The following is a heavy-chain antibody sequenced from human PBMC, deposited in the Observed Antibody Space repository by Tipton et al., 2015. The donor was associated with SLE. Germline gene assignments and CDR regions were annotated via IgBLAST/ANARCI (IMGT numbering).Heavy chain of an antibody. CDR3: ARPHKDNSDSSGQPAFDL. J-gene: IGHJ3*01. Sequence: TLSLTCIVSGGSISSGSYCWTWIRQPAGKGLEWIGHIYTSGITNYNPSLKSRVIISIDTSKNQFSLELTSVTAADTAVYYCARPHKDNSDSSGQPAFDLWGQGTMVTVSS. V-gene: IGHV4-61*09. CDR2: IYTSGIT. D-gene: IGHD6-19*01. CDR1: GGSISSGSYC.